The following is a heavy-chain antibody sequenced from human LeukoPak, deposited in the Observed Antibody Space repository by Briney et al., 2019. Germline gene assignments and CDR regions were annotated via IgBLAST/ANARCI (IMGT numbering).Heavy chain of an antibody. Sequence: PSETLSLTCAVYGGSFSGYYWSWIRQPPGKGLEWIGEINHSGSTNYNPSLESRVTISVDTSKNQFSLKLSSVTAADTAVYYCARDGPYSSSGHFDYWGQGTLVTVSS. CDR3: ARDGPYSSSGHFDY. CDR1: GGSFSGYY. D-gene: IGHD6-6*01. CDR2: INHSGST. V-gene: IGHV4-34*01. J-gene: IGHJ4*02.